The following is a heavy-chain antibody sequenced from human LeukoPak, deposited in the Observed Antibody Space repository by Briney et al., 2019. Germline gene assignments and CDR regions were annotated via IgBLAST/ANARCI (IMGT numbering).Heavy chain of an antibody. CDR2: IRYDGSNK. CDR3: AKEDHPIFGVVISLDY. V-gene: IGHV3-30*02. J-gene: IGHJ4*02. Sequence: GGSLRLSCAASGFTFSSYGMHWVRQAPGKGLEWVAFIRYDGSNKYYADSVKGRFTISRDNSKNTLYLQMNSLRAEDTAVYYCAKEDHPIFGVVISLDYWGQGTLVTVSA. D-gene: IGHD3-3*01. CDR1: GFTFSSYG.